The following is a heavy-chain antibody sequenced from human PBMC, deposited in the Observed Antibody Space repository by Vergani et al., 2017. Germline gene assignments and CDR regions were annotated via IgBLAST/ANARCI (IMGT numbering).Heavy chain of an antibody. CDR2: IYTSGAT. CDR3: ARDGGEYDKDALDV. V-gene: IGHV4-39*07. J-gene: IGHJ3*01. D-gene: IGHD2-21*01. Sequence: QLQLQESGPGLVKPSETLSLTCTVSGGSISSRSYYWGWIRQPPGKGLEWIGSIYTSGATNYNPSLRSRAIMSVDASKKQFSLKLTSVTAADTAVYYCARDGGEYDKDALDVWGQGTKVTVTS. CDR1: GGSISSRSYY.